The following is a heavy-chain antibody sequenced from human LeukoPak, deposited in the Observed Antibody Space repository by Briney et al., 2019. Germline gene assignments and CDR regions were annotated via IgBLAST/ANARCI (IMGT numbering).Heavy chain of an antibody. CDR1: GGSFSSYY. J-gene: IGHJ4*02. Sequence: SETLSLTCAVYGGSFSSYYWSWIRQPPGKGLEWIGYIYYSGSTDYNPSLKSRVTISLDTSKNHFSLKLSSVTAADTAVYYCARHGSVAKLRFDYWGQGTLVTVSS. V-gene: IGHV4-59*08. CDR3: ARHGSVAKLRFDY. CDR2: IYYSGST. D-gene: IGHD6-19*01.